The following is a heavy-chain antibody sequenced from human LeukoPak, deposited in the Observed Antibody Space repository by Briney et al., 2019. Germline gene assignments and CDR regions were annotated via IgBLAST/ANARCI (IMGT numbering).Heavy chain of an antibody. J-gene: IGHJ4*02. Sequence: SSETLSLTCSVSGVSISSSSYYWGWVRQSPGKRLEWIGSIHYNMYYSGGTYYSPSLKSRVTISVDTSKNQFSLKLSSVTAADTAVYHCARPYYYGSGSYRYWGQGTLVTVSS. CDR2: IHYNMYYSGGT. CDR1: GVSISSSSYY. V-gene: IGHV4-39*01. D-gene: IGHD3-10*01. CDR3: ARPYYYGSGSYRY.